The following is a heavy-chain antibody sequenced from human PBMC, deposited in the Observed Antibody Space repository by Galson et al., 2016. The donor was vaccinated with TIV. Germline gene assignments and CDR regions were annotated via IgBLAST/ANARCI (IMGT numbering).Heavy chain of an antibody. Sequence: SCKASGYKFIGYHVHWVRQAPGQGLEWMGWIKPNRGDTNVAQKFRGRVTMTRDTSITTAYLELSGLRSDDTAVYYCARGFGVLTGNYLPKDFDYWGQGTLVTVSS. CDR2: IKPNRGDT. J-gene: IGHJ4*02. D-gene: IGHD3-9*01. CDR1: GYKFIGYH. CDR3: ARGFGVLTGNYLPKDFDY. V-gene: IGHV1-2*02.